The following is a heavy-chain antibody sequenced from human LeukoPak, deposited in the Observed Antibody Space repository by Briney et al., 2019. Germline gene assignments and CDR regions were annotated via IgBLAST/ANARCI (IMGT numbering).Heavy chain of an antibody. D-gene: IGHD3-10*01. CDR1: GFTFNTYW. CDR3: ARDETGGYFEN. CDR2: IKQDGSEK. Sequence: GGSLRLSCAASGFTFNTYWMSWVRQAPGKGLEWVGNIKQDGSEKNYMDSVKGRFTISRDNAKNSLYLQMNSLRAEDTAVYYCARDETGGYFENWGQGTLVTVSS. J-gene: IGHJ4*02. V-gene: IGHV3-7*01.